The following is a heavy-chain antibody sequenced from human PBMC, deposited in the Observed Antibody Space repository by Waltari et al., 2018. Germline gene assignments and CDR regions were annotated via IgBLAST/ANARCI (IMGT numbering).Heavy chain of an antibody. Sequence: EVQLVQSGAEVKQPGATVKSTSKGSGYTFTDYGMTWVQQAPGKGREGVGRVDPEDGETIYAETFQARVAITPDPPTDTAYIELSSLGSEDTAVYYCVTERLSSPGYSWGQGTLVTVSS. CDR1: GYTFTDYG. CDR2: VDPEDGET. CDR3: VTERLSSPGYS. V-gene: IGHV1-69-2*01. J-gene: IGHJ4*02. D-gene: IGHD3-16*01.